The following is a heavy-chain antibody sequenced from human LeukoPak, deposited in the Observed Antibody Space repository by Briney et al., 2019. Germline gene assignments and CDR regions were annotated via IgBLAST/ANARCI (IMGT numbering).Heavy chain of an antibody. Sequence: GGSLRLSCAASGFIFSSYGMHWVRQAPGKGLEWVAFIRYDGSNKYYADSVKGRFTISRDNAKNSLYLQMNSLRAEDTAVYYCAKFLKPPGIAVAEHHWGQGTLVTVSS. CDR1: GFIFSSYG. J-gene: IGHJ5*02. CDR2: IRYDGSNK. V-gene: IGHV3-30*02. D-gene: IGHD6-19*01. CDR3: AKFLKPPGIAVAEHH.